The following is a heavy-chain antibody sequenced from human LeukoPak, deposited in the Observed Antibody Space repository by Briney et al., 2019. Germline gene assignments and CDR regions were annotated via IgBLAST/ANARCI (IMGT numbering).Heavy chain of an antibody. J-gene: IGHJ4*02. CDR2: IYHSGST. Sequence: SETLSLTCTVSGGSISSSSYYWGWIRQPPGKRLEWIGSIYHSGSTYYNPSLKSRVTISVDTSKNQFSLKLSSVTAADTAVYYCATRLSIAARLFDYWGQGTLVTVSS. D-gene: IGHD6-6*01. CDR1: GGSISSSSYY. CDR3: ATRLSIAARLFDY. V-gene: IGHV4-39*01.